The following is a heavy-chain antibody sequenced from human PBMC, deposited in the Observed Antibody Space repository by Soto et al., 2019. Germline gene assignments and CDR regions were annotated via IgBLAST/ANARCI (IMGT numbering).Heavy chain of an antibody. Sequence: QVQLVQSGAEVKKPGASVKVSCKASGYPFTSYAIHWVRQAPGQRLEWMGWIHAGNGNTKYSQKFQDRVTITRDTSASTAYMELSSLRSEDTAVYYCARDLGGWPDYLGQGTLVTVSS. J-gene: IGHJ4*02. D-gene: IGHD6-19*01. CDR3: ARDLGGWPDY. V-gene: IGHV1-3*01. CDR2: IHAGNGNT. CDR1: GYPFTSYA.